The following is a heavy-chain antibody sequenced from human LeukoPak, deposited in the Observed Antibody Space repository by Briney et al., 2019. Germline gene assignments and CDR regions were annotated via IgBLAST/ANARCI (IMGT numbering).Heavy chain of an antibody. J-gene: IGHJ4*02. CDR1: GCTFSSCK. Sequence: PGGSLTLSCAASGCTFSSCKRNCGVQAPAEGREEGSWISNNGSSIYYTHSVKGRVTISRDNSKNTLYLQMNSLRAEDTAVYYCAKDRSKGTYGDEFDHWGQGTLVTVSS. CDR2: ISNNGSSI. D-gene: IGHD4-17*01. V-gene: IGHV3-48*01. CDR3: AKDRSKGTYGDEFDH.